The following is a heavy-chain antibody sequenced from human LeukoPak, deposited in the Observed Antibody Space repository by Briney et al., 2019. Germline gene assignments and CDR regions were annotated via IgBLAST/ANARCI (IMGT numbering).Heavy chain of an antibody. Sequence: SVKVSRKASGGTFSSYAISWVRQAPGQGLEWMGRIIPILGIANYAQKFQGRVTITADKSTSTAYMELSSLRSEDTAVHYCARDNPITIFGVVIRSYWFDPWGQGTLVTVSS. CDR3: ARDNPITIFGVVIRSYWFDP. D-gene: IGHD3-3*01. CDR2: IIPILGIA. V-gene: IGHV1-69*04. J-gene: IGHJ5*02. CDR1: GGTFSSYA.